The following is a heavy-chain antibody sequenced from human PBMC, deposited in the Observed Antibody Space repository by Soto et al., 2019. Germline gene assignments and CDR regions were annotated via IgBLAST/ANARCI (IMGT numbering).Heavy chain of an antibody. CDR2: SFSSGGT. D-gene: IGHD1-7*01. CDR3: ARGREPEGNWNFGS. CDR1: GFTLDKYT. V-gene: IGHV3-23*05. J-gene: IGHJ4*02. Sequence: PGGSLRLSCAAFGFTLDKYTMGWVRQAPGKGLEWVAESFSSGGTQYADSVKGRFTISRDNSRNMVFLQMNGLRVEDTALYYCARGREPEGNWNFGSGGQGALVTVSS.